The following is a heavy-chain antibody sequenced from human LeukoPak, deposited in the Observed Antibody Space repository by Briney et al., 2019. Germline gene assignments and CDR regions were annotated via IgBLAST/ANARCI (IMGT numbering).Heavy chain of an antibody. CDR1: GGTFSSYA. CDR3: ARIAAAGVNWFDP. V-gene: IGHV1-69*05. Sequence: SVKVSCKASGGTFSSYAISWVRQAPGQGLEWMGGIIPIFGTANYAQKFQGRVTITTDESTSTAYMELCSLRSEDTAVYYCARIAAAGVNWFDPWGQGTLVTVSS. J-gene: IGHJ5*02. CDR2: IIPIFGTA. D-gene: IGHD6-13*01.